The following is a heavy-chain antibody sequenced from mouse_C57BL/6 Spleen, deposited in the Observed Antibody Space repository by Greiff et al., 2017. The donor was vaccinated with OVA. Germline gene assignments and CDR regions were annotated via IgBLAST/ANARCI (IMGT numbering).Heavy chain of an antibody. Sequence: EVQRVESGGGLVKPGGSLKLSCAASGFTFSSYAMSWVRQTPEKRLEWVATISDGGSYTYYPDNVKGRFTISRDNAKNNLYLQMSHLKSEDTAMYYCARDLNWDGYAMDYWGQGTSVTVSS. CDR1: GFTFSSYA. V-gene: IGHV5-4*01. J-gene: IGHJ4*01. CDR3: ARDLNWDGYAMDY. CDR2: ISDGGSYT. D-gene: IGHD4-1*01.